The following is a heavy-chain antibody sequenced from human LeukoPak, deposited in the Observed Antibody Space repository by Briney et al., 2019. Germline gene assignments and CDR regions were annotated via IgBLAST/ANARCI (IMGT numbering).Heavy chain of an antibody. D-gene: IGHD3-10*01. Sequence: SVKVSCKASGGTFSSYAISWVRQAPGQGLEWMGGIIPIFGTANYAQKFQGRVTITTDESTSTAYMELSSLRSEDTAVYYCARVVLVRGVYNYYYYMDVWSKGTTVTVSS. J-gene: IGHJ6*03. V-gene: IGHV1-69*05. CDR1: GGTFSSYA. CDR2: IIPIFGTA. CDR3: ARVVLVRGVYNYYYYMDV.